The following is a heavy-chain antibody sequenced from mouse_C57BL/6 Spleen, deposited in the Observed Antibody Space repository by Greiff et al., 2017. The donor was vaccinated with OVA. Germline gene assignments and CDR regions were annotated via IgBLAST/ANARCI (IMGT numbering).Heavy chain of an antibody. Sequence: VQLKESGPGMVKPSQSLSLTCTVTGYSITSGYDWHWIRHLPGNKLEWMGYISYSGSTNYNPSLKSRISITHDTSKNHFFLKLNSVTTEDTATYYCANYDYDERFFAYWGQGTLVTVSA. D-gene: IGHD2-4*01. CDR1: GYSITSGYD. CDR2: ISYSGST. J-gene: IGHJ3*01. V-gene: IGHV3-1*01. CDR3: ANYDYDERFFAY.